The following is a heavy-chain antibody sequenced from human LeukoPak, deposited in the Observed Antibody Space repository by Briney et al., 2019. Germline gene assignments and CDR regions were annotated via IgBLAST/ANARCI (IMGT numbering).Heavy chain of an antibody. Sequence: GGSLRLSCTASGFTFNNHAMNWIRQAPGKGLEWVANIKQDGSEKYYVDSVKGRFTISRDNAKNSLYLQMNSLRAEDTAVYYCARVSSKATVRGLITKKNYYYYYMDVWGKGTTVTISS. CDR2: IKQDGSEK. CDR1: GFTFNNHA. V-gene: IGHV3-7*01. J-gene: IGHJ6*03. CDR3: ARVSSKATVRGLITKKNYYYYYMDV. D-gene: IGHD3-10*01.